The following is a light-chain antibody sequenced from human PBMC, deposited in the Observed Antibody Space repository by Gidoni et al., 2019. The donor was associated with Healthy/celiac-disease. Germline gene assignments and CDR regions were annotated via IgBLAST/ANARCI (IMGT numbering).Light chain of an antibody. V-gene: IGKV3-20*01. CDR1: QSVSRSY. CDR3: QQYGSSAPYT. CDR2: VAS. J-gene: IGKJ2*01. Sequence: EPVLTQSPGTLSLSPGERATLSCRPSQSVSRSYLPWYQQKPGQAPTLLIYVASSRAAGIADRCRGSGCGADFTLTISRLEPDDVAVDYCQQYGSSAPYTFGQGTKLEIK.